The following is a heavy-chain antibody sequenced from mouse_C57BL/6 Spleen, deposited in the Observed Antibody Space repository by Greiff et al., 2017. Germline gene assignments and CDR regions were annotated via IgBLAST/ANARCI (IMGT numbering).Heavy chain of an antibody. CDR2: IDPSDSYT. D-gene: IGHD1-1*01. CDR3: AKASITTVVARYFDV. V-gene: IGHV1-69*01. J-gene: IGHJ1*03. CDR1: GYTFTSYW. Sequence: QVQLQQPGAELVMPGASVKLSCKASGYTFTSYWMHWVKQRPGQGLEWIGEIDPSDSYTNYNQKFKGKSTLTVDKSSSTAYMQLSSLTSEDSAVYYCAKASITTVVARYFDVWGTGTTVTVSS.